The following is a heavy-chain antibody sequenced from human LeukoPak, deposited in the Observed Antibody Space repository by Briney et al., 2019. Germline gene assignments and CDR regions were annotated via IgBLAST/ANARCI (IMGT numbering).Heavy chain of an antibody. V-gene: IGHV1-2*02. Sequence: GASVKVSCKASGYTFTGYYMHWVRQAPGQGLEWMGWINPNSGGTNYAQKFQGRVTMTRDTSISTAYMELSRLRSDDTAVYYCARSRRNTIFGMVIRYFDYWGQGTLVNV. J-gene: IGHJ4*02. D-gene: IGHD3-3*01. CDR1: GYTFTGYY. CDR2: INPNSGGT. CDR3: ARSRRNTIFGMVIRYFDY.